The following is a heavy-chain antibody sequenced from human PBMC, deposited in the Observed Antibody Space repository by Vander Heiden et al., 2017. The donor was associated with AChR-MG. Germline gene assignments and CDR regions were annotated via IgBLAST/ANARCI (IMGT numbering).Heavy chain of an antibody. CDR2: INPSGGST. CDR1: GYTFTSYY. V-gene: IGHV1-46*01. Sequence: QVQLVQSGAEVKKPGASVKVSCKASGYTFTSYYMHWVRQAPGQGLEWMGIINPSGGSTSYAQKFQGRVTMTRDTSTSTVYMELSSLRSEDTAVYYCARAGGVSYYYDSSGYPRDYYYYGMDVWGQGTTVTVSS. D-gene: IGHD3-22*01. J-gene: IGHJ6*02. CDR3: ARAGGVSYYYDSSGYPRDYYYYGMDV.